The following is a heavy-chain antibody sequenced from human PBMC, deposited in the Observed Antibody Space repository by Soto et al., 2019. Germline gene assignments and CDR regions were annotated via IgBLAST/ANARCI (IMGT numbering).Heavy chain of an antibody. Sequence: GGSLRLSCAASGFAVSGNYMSWFRQAPGKGLEWVSIIYSGGDTYYAEPVKGRFTISRDNSKNTLYLQMNSLRAEDTAVYYCARSSNGGQYYGMDVWGQGTTVTVSS. CDR1: GFAVSGNY. V-gene: IGHV3-53*01. CDR3: ARSSNGGQYYGMDV. D-gene: IGHD2-2*01. CDR2: IYSGGDT. J-gene: IGHJ6*02.